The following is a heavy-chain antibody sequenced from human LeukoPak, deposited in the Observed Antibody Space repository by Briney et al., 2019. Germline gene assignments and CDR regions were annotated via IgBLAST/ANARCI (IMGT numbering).Heavy chain of an antibody. V-gene: IGHV3-30*02. CDR3: AKVKSGGVGAAPIFDY. CDR1: GFTFSSYG. Sequence: GGSLRLSCAASGFTFSSYGMHWVRQAPGKGLEWVAFIRYDGSNKYYADSVKGRFTISRDNSKNTLYLQMNSLRAEDTAVYYCAKVKSGGVGAAPIFDYWGQGTLVTVSS. D-gene: IGHD1-26*01. CDR2: IRYDGSNK. J-gene: IGHJ4*02.